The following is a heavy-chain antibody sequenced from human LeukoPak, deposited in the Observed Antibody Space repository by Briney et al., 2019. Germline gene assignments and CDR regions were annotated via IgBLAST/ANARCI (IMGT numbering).Heavy chain of an antibody. J-gene: IGHJ5*02. CDR3: ARSQDRSYYLDRGNWFDP. CDR2: ISGSGGST. CDR1: GFTFSSYA. V-gene: IGHV3-23*01. Sequence: GGSLRLSCAASGFTFSSYAMSWVRQAPGKGLESVSAISGSGGSTYYADSVKGRFTISRDNSKNTLYLQMNSLRAEDTAVYYCARSQDRSYYLDRGNWFDPWGQGTLVTVSS. D-gene: IGHD3-10*01.